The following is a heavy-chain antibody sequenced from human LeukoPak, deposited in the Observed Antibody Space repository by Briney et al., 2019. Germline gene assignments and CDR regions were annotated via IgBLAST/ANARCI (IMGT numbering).Heavy chain of an antibody. Sequence: SETLSLTCAVYGGSFSGYYWSWIRQPPGKGLEWIGEINHSGSTNYNPSLKSRVTISVDTSKNQFSLKLSSVTAADTTVYYCARTEYSSSLDYWGQGTLVTVSS. J-gene: IGHJ4*01. D-gene: IGHD6-6*01. CDR3: ARTEYSSSLDY. V-gene: IGHV4-34*01. CDR2: INHSGST. CDR1: GGSFSGYY.